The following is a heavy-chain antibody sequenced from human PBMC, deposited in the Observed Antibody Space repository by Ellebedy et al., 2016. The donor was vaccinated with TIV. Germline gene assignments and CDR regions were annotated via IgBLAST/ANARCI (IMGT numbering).Heavy chain of an antibody. CDR3: AATMVRGVRAPFDY. D-gene: IGHD3-10*01. V-gene: IGHV1-69*04. Sequence: SVKVSXXASGGTFSSYAISWVRQAPGQGLEWMGRIIPILGIANYAQKFQGRVTITADKSTSTAYMELSSLRSEDTAVYYCAATMVRGVRAPFDYWGQGTLVTVSS. CDR2: IIPILGIA. J-gene: IGHJ4*02. CDR1: GGTFSSYA.